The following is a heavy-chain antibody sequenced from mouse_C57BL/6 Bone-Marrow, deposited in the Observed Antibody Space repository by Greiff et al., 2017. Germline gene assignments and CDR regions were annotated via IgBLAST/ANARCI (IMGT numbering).Heavy chain of an antibody. CDR1: GYTFTDYY. CDR2: INPYNGGT. Sequence: VQLQQSGPVLVKPGASVKMSCKASGYTFTDYYMNWVKQSHGKSLEWSGVINPYNGGTSYNQKFKGKATLTVDKSSSTAYMELNSLTSEDSAVYYCARRGGKYAMDYWGQGTSVTVSS. J-gene: IGHJ4*01. CDR3: ARRGGKYAMDY. V-gene: IGHV1-19*01. D-gene: IGHD1-1*01.